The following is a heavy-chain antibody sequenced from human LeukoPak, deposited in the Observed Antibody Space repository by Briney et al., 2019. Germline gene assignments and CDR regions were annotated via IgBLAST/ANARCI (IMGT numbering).Heavy chain of an antibody. CDR3: AIWASGNY. Sequence: GGSLRLSCAASGFTFNRSWLNWVRQAPGRGLEWVANMDPSGSQKRYVDSVKGRSTTSKDNPGTSLYLEMNSLRTEDTAIYYCAIWASGNYWGQGTLVTVSS. V-gene: IGHV3-7*01. CDR2: MDPSGSQK. CDR1: GFTFNRSW. D-gene: IGHD3-10*01. J-gene: IGHJ4*02.